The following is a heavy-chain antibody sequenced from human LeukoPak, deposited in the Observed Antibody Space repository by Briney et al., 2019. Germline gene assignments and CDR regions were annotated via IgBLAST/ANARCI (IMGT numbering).Heavy chain of an antibody. CDR2: IYYSGST. D-gene: IGHD3-9*01. CDR3: ASTYYDILTGYGGFDY. CDR1: GGFISSSSYY. V-gene: IGHV4-39*07. J-gene: IGHJ4*02. Sequence: SETLSLTCTVSGGFISSSSYYWGWIRQPPGKGLEWIGSIYYSGSTYYNPSLKSRVTISVDTSKNHFSLKLSSVTAADTAVYYCASTYYDILTGYGGFDYWGQGTLVTVSS.